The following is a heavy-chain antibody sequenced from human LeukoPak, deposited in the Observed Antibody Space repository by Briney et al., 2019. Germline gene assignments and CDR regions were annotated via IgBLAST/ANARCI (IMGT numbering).Heavy chain of an antibody. V-gene: IGHV3-48*01. CDR3: ARAASTGQRSWFDP. J-gene: IGHJ5*02. D-gene: IGHD3-16*01. CDR1: GFTFDDYG. CDR2: ISSSSSTI. Sequence: GGSLRLSCAASGFTFDDYGMSWVRQAPGKGLEWASYISSSSSTIYYADSVKGRFTISRDNAKNSLYLQMNSLRAEDTAVYYCARAASTGQRSWFDPWGQGTLVTVSS.